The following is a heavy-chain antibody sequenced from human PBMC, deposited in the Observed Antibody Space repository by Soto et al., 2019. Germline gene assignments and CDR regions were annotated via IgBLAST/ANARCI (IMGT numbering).Heavy chain of an antibody. Sequence: ASVKVSCKASENTFNTYSLHWVRQEPGQGLEWMGVINPTTTTTTDAQKFQGRVTMTRDTSTSTVFLELSSLRSGDTAVYYCARDLYSTSWYVRAFDMWGQGTMVTVSS. D-gene: IGHD6-13*01. J-gene: IGHJ3*02. V-gene: IGHV1-46*02. CDR3: ARDLYSTSWYVRAFDM. CDR1: ENTFNTYS. CDR2: INPTTTTT.